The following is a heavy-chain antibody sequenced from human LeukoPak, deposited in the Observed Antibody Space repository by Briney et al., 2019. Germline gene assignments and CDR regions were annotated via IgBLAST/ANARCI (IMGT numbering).Heavy chain of an antibody. V-gene: IGHV3-11*01. CDR2: ISSSGSTI. Sequence: GSLRLSCAASGFTFSDYYMSWIRQAPGKGLEWVSYISSSGSTIYYADSVKGRFTISRDNAKNSLYLQMNSLRAEDTAVYYCARDSQLAQLPPDYWGQGTLVTVSS. CDR3: ARDSQLAQLPPDY. CDR1: GFTFSDYY. D-gene: IGHD2-2*01. J-gene: IGHJ4*02.